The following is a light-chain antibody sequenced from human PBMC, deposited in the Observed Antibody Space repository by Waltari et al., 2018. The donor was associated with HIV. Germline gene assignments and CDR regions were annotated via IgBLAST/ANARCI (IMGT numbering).Light chain of an antibody. CDR2: SNN. Sequence: QSVLTQPPSASGTPGQWVTIPCSGSSSNIGSNAVTWYQQLPGTSPTLLIYSNNQRPSGGPVRFSGSKSGTSASRAISGLQSEDEADYCCGSWDDSLNGYVFGTGTKVTVL. J-gene: IGLJ1*01. CDR1: SSNIGSNA. CDR3: GSWDDSLNGYV. V-gene: IGLV1-44*01.